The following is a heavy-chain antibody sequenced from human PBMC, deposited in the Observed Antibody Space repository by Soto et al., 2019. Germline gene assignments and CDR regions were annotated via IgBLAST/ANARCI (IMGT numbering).Heavy chain of an antibody. D-gene: IGHD2-21*02. J-gene: IGHJ6*01. CDR1: GFTFSSYA. CDR3: ARDQAYCGGDCYEMYYYYGMDV. V-gene: IGHV3-30-3*01. CDR2: ISYDGSNK. Sequence: QVQLVESGGGVVQPGRSLRLSCAASGFTFSSYAMHWVRQAPGKGLEWVAVISYDGSNKYYADSVKGRFTISRDNSKNTLYLQMNSLRAEDTAVYYCARDQAYCGGDCYEMYYYYGMDVW.